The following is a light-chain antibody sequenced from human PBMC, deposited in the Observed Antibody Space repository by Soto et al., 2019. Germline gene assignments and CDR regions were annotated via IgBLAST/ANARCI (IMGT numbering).Light chain of an antibody. Sequence: DTQMTQSPSTLSASVGDRVTITCRTSQNIYNWLAWYQQKPGKAPNLLIFKASTLESGVPSRFSGSGSGTEFTLTISSLQPNDFATYYCKRYDSYPWSFGQGTKVEIK. CDR2: KAS. V-gene: IGKV1-5*03. CDR1: QNIYNW. CDR3: KRYDSYPWS. J-gene: IGKJ1*01.